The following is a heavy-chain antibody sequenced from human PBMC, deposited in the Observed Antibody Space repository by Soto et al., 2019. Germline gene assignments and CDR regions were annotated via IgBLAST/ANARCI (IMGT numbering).Heavy chain of an antibody. V-gene: IGHV3-23*01. Sequence: PGGSLRLSCAASGFTFSSYAMSWVRQAPGKGLEWVSAISGSGGSTYYADSVKGRFTISRDNSKNTLYLQMNSLRAEDTAVYYCAKVLLRDGYNYVDWFDPWGQGTLVTVSS. CDR3: AKVLLRDGYNYVDWFDP. J-gene: IGHJ5*02. CDR2: ISGSGGST. D-gene: IGHD5-12*01. CDR1: GFTFSSYA.